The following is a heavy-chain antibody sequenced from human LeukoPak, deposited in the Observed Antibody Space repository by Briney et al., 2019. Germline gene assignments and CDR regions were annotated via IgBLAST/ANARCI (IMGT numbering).Heavy chain of an antibody. CDR1: GGSISSGSYY. V-gene: IGHV4-61*02. D-gene: IGHD3-3*01. CDR3: ARGNEATYYDPPHLLPFDY. Sequence: SETLSLTCTVSGGSISSGSYYWSWIRQPAGKGLEWIGRIYTSGSTNYNPSLKSRVTISVDTSKNQFSLKLSSVTAADTAVYYCARGNEATYYDPPHLLPFDYWGQGTLVTVSS. CDR2: IYTSGST. J-gene: IGHJ4*02.